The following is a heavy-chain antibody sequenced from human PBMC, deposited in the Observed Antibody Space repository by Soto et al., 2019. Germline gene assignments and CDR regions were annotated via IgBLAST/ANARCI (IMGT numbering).Heavy chain of an antibody. CDR2: IYYSGST. CDR3: ARWRDAVATHDS. V-gene: IGHV4-30-4*01. J-gene: IGHJ4*02. D-gene: IGHD5-12*01. CDR1: GGSISIGDYY. Sequence: PSETLSLTCTVSGGSISIGDYYWSCIRQPPGKGLEWIGYIYYSGSTYYNPSLKSRVTISVDTSKNQFSLKLSSVTAADTAVYYCARWRDAVATHDSWGQGTLVTVSS.